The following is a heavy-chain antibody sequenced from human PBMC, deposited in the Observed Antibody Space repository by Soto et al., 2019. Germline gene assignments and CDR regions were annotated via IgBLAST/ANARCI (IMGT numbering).Heavy chain of an antibody. J-gene: IGHJ4*02. CDR2: INPSGGST. V-gene: IGHV1-46*01. CDR3: ATSYGSGYRAFDY. Sequence: AASVKVSCKASGYTFTNYHMHWVRQAPGQGLEWMGIINPSGGSTNYAQKFQGRVTITRDTSTSTAYMELRSLRSEDTAFYYCATSYGSGYRAFDYWGQGALVTVSS. D-gene: IGHD3-10*01. CDR1: GYTFTNYH.